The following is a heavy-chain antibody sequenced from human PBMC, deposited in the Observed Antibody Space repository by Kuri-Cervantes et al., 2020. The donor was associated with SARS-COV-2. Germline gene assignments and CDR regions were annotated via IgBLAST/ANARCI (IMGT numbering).Heavy chain of an antibody. D-gene: IGHD5-12*01. Sequence: SETLSLTCTVSGGSISSGDYYWSWIRQPPGKGLEWIGYIYYSGSTYYNPSLKSRVTISVDTSKNQFSLKLSSVTAADTAVYYCARRSGYDLDFDYWGQGTLVTVSS. J-gene: IGHJ4*02. V-gene: IGHV4-30-4*08. CDR2: IYYSGST. CDR1: GGSISSGDYY. CDR3: ARRSGYDLDFDY.